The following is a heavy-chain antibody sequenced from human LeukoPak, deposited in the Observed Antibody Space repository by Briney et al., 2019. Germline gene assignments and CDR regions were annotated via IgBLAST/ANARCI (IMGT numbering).Heavy chain of an antibody. CDR2: IYHSGRT. CDR3: ARLYPPATRFDY. CDR1: GYSISSGYY. Sequence: NPSETLSLTCTVSGYSISSGYYWGWIRQPPGKGLEWIGSIYHSGRTFYNPSLKSRVTISVDTSKNQFSLKLTSVTAADTAVYYCARLYPPATRFDYWGQGTLVTVSS. D-gene: IGHD5-24*01. J-gene: IGHJ4*02. V-gene: IGHV4-38-2*02.